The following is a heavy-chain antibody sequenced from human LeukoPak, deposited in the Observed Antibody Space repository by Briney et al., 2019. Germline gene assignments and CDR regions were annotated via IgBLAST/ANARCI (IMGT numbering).Heavy chain of an antibody. J-gene: IGHJ4*02. CDR3: AREHPGDTLGRGYSNDY. D-gene: IGHD4-11*01. Sequence: ASVKVSCKASGYTFTSNHMHWVRQAPGQGLEWMGVINPTGGSTSYAHKFQGRVTMTRDMSTSTVYMELSSLRSEDTAVYYCAREHPGDTLGRGYSNDYWGQGTLVTVSS. CDR1: GYTFTSNH. CDR2: INPTGGST. V-gene: IGHV1-46*01.